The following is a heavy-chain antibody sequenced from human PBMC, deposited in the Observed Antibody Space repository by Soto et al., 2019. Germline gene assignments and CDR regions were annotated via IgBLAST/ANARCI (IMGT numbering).Heavy chain of an antibody. J-gene: IGHJ4*02. V-gene: IGHV3-33*01. CDR3: ARDGDTAMGFDY. CDR1: GFTFSSYG. CDR2: IWYDGSNK. Sequence: QVQLVESGGGVVQPGRSLRLSCAASGFTFSSYGMHWVRQAPGKGLEWVAVIWYDGSNKYYADSVKGRFTISRDNSKNTVYVQMNSLRDEDTAVYYCARDGDTAMGFDYWGQGTLVTVSS. D-gene: IGHD5-18*01.